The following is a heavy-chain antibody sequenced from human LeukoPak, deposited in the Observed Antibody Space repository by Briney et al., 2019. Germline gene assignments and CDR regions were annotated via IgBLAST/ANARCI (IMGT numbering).Heavy chain of an antibody. J-gene: IGHJ4*02. CDR3: AREDSGFPPNY. CDR1: GYIFTAYG. CDR2: ISGYNGDT. D-gene: IGHD6-19*01. V-gene: IGHV1-18*04. Sequence: ASVKVSCKASGYIFTAYGISWVRQAPGQGLEWMGWISGYNGDTKYAQELQGRVTMTTDTSTNTAYMELGSPRSDDTAVYYCAREDSGFPPNYWGQGTLVTVSS.